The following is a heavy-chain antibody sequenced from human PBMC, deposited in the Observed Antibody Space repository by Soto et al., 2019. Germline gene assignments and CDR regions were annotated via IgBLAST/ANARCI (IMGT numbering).Heavy chain of an antibody. CDR1: GGSISSGGYY. CDR3: TRSHYFDY. J-gene: IGHJ4*02. V-gene: IGHV4-30-2*01. CDR2: IYHSGST. Sequence: PSETLSLTCTVSGGSISSGGYYWSWIRQQPGKGLEWIGYIYHSGSTYYNPSLKSRVTISVDRSKNQFSLRLTSVTAADTAVYFCTRSHYFDYWGQGALVTVSS.